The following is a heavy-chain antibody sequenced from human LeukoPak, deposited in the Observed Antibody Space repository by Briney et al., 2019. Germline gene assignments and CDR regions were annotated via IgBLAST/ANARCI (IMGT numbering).Heavy chain of an antibody. CDR1: GFTFSRYD. J-gene: IGHJ4*02. D-gene: IGHD3-10*01. CDR3: ARDGYGSGTYPGYYFDN. CDR2: IWYDGSNE. V-gene: IGHV3-33*01. Sequence: PGGSLRLSCAASGFTFSRYDMHRVRQAPGKGLEWVAVIWYDGSNEYYADSVKGRFTISRDNSKNTLYLQMNGLRAEDTAVYYCARDGYGSGTYPGYYFDNWGQGTLVTVSS.